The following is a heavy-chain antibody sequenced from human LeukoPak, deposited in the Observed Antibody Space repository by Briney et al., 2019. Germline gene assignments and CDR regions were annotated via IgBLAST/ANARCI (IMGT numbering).Heavy chain of an antibody. D-gene: IGHD4-23*01. V-gene: IGHV1-2*02. CDR3: ARSRYGGWFDP. CDR1: GYTFTGYY. J-gene: IGHJ5*02. CDR2: IDPNSGGT. Sequence: GASVKVSCKGSGYTFTGYYMHWVQQAPGQGLAWMGWIDPNSGGTNYAQKFQGRVTRTRDTSISAAYMMLSRLRSDDTAVYYCARSRYGGWFDPWGQGTLVTVSS.